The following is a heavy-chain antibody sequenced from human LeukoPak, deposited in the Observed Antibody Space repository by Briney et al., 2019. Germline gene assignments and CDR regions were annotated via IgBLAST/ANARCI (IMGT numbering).Heavy chain of an antibody. D-gene: IGHD3-3*01. J-gene: IGHJ4*02. Sequence: GGSLRLSCAASGFTFSDYYMSWIRQAPGKGLEWVSYISSSGSTIYYADSVKGRFTISRDDAKNSLYLQMNSLRAEDTAVYYCARDLSYDFWSGYLDYWGQGTLVTVSP. V-gene: IGHV3-11*04. CDR1: GFTFSDYY. CDR3: ARDLSYDFWSGYLDY. CDR2: ISSSGSTI.